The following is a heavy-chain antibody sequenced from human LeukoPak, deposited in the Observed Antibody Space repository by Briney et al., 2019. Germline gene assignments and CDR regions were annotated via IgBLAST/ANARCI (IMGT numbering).Heavy chain of an antibody. J-gene: IGHJ4*02. D-gene: IGHD4/OR15-4a*01. CDR2: IGASDGRT. CDR3: ADPPNAGY. V-gene: IGHV3-23*01. CDR1: GFTFSNFA. Sequence: GGSLRLSCAASGFTFSNFAMTWGRQAPGEGLACVSSIGASDGRTSYAESVQGRFPISRDNSKKTLFLQMNSLRVEDTAVYFCADPPNAGYWGRGALVTASS.